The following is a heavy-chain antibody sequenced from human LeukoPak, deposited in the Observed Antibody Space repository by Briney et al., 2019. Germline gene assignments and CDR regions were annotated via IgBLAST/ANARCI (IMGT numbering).Heavy chain of an antibody. CDR2: IPASGGST. D-gene: IGHD6-19*01. CDR3: AKESSGGWYFDY. V-gene: IGHV3-23*01. CDR1: GFTFSSNV. J-gene: IGHJ4*02. Sequence: PGGSLRLSCVASGFTFSSNVMIWVRQDPGKGLEGVSSIPASGGSTYYADSVKGRFTISGDNSKNSLYLQMNSLRAEDTAVYYCAKESSGGWYFDYWGQGTLVTVSS.